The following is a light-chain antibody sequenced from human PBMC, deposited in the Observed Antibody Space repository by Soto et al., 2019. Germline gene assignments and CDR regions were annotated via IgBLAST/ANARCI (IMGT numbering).Light chain of an antibody. CDR1: RSISSW. CDR3: QQYNSHFT. CDR2: KAS. V-gene: IGKV1-5*03. J-gene: IGKJ3*01. Sequence: DIQMTQSPSTLSASVGDRVTITCRASRSISSWLAWYQQKPGKAPKLLIYKASSLESGVPSRFSGSGSGTEFTLTISSLQPDDFATYYCQQYNSHFTFGPGTKVDIK.